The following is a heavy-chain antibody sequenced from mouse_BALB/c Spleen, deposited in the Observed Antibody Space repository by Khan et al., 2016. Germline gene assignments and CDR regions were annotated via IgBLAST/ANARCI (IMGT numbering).Heavy chain of an antibody. Sequence: VQLQESGPGLVQPSQSLSITCTVSGFSLTSYGVHWVRQSPGKGLEWLGVIWRGGSTDYNAAFMSRLSITKDNSKSQVFFKMNRLQADATAIYYCAKKGGLGYYYSMDYWGQGTSVTVSS. J-gene: IGHJ4*01. D-gene: IGHD3-3*01. CDR2: IWRGGST. CDR3: AKKGGLGYYYSMDY. CDR1: GFSLTSYG. V-gene: IGHV2-5*01.